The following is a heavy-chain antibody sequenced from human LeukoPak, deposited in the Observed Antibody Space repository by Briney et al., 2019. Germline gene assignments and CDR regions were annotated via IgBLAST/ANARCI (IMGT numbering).Heavy chain of an antibody. Sequence: SETLSLTCGVYSGSLSDKYWSWIRQPPGKGLEWIGEINPSGRTNYNPSLKSRVTMPIDTSKNQFSLKLSSVTAADTAVYYCARLSGYHFDYWGQGALVTVSS. CDR3: ARLSGYHFDY. J-gene: IGHJ4*02. CDR2: INPSGRT. V-gene: IGHV4-34*01. CDR1: SGSLSDKY. D-gene: IGHD5-12*01.